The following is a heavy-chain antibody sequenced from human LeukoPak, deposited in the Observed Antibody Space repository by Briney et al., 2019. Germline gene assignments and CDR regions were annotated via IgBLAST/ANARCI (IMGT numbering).Heavy chain of an antibody. D-gene: IGHD3-16*02. Sequence: GGSLRLSCAGSGFTFGSYAMSWVRQAPGKGLEWVSGISGSGGKTYYADSVKGRFTISRDNSKNTLYLQMNNLRVEDTAVYCCAKLYYDYVWGSYRYYFFDSWGQGTQVTVSS. V-gene: IGHV3-23*01. CDR1: GFTFGSYA. CDR3: AKLYYDYVWGSYRYYFFDS. CDR2: ISGSGGKT. J-gene: IGHJ4*02.